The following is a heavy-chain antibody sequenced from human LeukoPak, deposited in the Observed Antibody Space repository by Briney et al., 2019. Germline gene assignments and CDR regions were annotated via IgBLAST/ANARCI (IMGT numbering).Heavy chain of an antibody. CDR1: GFTFSSYW. V-gene: IGHV3-21*01. CDR2: ISGSSSYI. Sequence: GGSLRLSCAASGFTFSSYWMSWVRQAPGKGLEWVSSISGSSSYIYNADSLKGRFTISRDNAKNSLYLQMNSLRAEDTAVYYCARRATTERGHSYGLDYWGQGTLVTVSS. J-gene: IGHJ4*02. D-gene: IGHD5-18*01. CDR3: ARRATTERGHSYGLDY.